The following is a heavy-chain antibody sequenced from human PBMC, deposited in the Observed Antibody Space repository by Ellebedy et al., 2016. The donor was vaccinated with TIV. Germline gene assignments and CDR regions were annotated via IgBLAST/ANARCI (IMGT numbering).Heavy chain of an antibody. CDR2: FSQSGST. Sequence: MPSETLSLTCTVSGDSISSSVYYWGWIRQPPGQGLAWIGSFSQSGSTYYNPSLTSRVTISVDTSKNQVSLKLISVTAADTAIFYCARHSTLTTIGTWGQGALVTVSS. J-gene: IGHJ5*02. CDR1: GDSISSSVYY. D-gene: IGHD4-17*01. V-gene: IGHV4-39*01. CDR3: ARHSTLTTIGT.